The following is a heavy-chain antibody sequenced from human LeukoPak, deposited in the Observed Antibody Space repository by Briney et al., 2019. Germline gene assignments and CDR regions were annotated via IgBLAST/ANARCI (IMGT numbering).Heavy chain of an antibody. CDR2: IYSGGNT. Sequence: GGSLRLSCTVSGFPVSINSMSWVRQAPGKGLEWVSFIYSGGNTHYSDSVKGRFTISRDNSKNTLYLQMNSLRAEDTAVYYCARRAGEYSHPYDYWGQGTLVTISS. J-gene: IGHJ4*02. CDR1: GFPVSINS. CDR3: ARRAGEYSHPYDY. D-gene: IGHD4-17*01. V-gene: IGHV3-53*01.